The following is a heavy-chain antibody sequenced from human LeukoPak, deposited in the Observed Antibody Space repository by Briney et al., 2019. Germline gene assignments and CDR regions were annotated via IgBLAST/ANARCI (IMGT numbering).Heavy chain of an antibody. Sequence: SETLSLTCAVYGGLFSGYYWSWIRQPPGKGLEWIGEINHSGSTNYNPSLKSRVTISVDTSKSQFSLKLSSVTAADTAVYYCARVGNYYFDPWGQGTLVTVSS. V-gene: IGHV4-34*01. CDR3: ARVGNYYFDP. CDR2: INHSGST. J-gene: IGHJ5*01. CDR1: GGLFSGYY. D-gene: IGHD3-10*01.